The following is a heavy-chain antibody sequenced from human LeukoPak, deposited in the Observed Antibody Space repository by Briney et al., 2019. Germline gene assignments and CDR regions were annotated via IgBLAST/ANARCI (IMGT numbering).Heavy chain of an antibody. CDR2: ISSRGSTI. Sequence: PGGSLIHTCAASGFTFSDYYMSWIRQAPGKGLEWVSYISSRGSTIYYADSVKGLFTISGDNAKNSLYLQMNSLRAEDTAVYYCARRDCYGSGSSHHDYMDVWGKGTMVTVSS. CDR1: GFTFSDYY. D-gene: IGHD3-10*01. V-gene: IGHV3-11*01. J-gene: IGHJ6*03. CDR3: ARRDCYGSGSSHHDYMDV.